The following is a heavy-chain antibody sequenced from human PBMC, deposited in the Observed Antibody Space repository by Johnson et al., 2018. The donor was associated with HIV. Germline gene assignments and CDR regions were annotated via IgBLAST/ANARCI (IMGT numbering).Heavy chain of an antibody. D-gene: IGHD6-6*01. J-gene: IGHJ3*02. Sequence: VQVVESGGGLVQPGRSLRLSCTASGFTFGDYAMSWFRQAPGKGLEWVGFIRSKAYGGTTEYAASVKGRFTISRDDSKSIAYLQMNSLKTEDTAVYYCSLSYSSSSNAFDIWGQGTMVTVSS. CDR3: SLSYSSSSNAFDI. CDR2: IRSKAYGGTT. CDR1: GFTFGDYA. V-gene: IGHV3-49*03.